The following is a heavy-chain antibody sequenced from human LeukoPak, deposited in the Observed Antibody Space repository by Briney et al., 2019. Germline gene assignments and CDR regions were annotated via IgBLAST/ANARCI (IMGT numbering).Heavy chain of an antibody. Sequence: SETLSLTCTVSGGSVSSGSYYWSWIRQPPGKGLEWIGYIYYSGSTNYNPSLKSRVTISVDTSKNQFSLKLSSVTAADTAVYYCARGYYYYDSSGYPRYYYYSMDVWGQGTTVTVSS. CDR2: IYYSGST. CDR1: GGSVSSGSYY. D-gene: IGHD3-22*01. V-gene: IGHV4-61*01. J-gene: IGHJ6*02. CDR3: ARGYYYYDSSGYPRYYYYSMDV.